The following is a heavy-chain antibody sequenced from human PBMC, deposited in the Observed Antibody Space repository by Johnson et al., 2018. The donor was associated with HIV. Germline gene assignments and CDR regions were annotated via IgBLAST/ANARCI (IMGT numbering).Heavy chain of an antibody. CDR2: ISWDGGST. J-gene: IGHJ3*02. V-gene: IGHV3-43D*03. Sequence: VQLVESGGVVVQPGGSLRLSCAASGFTFDDYAMHWVRQAPGKGLEWVSLISWDGGSTYYADSVKGRFPISRDNSKNSLYLQMNSLRAKDTALYYCAKDIVYYGSGFDAFDIWGQGTMVTVSS. D-gene: IGHD3-10*01. CDR1: GFTFDDYA. CDR3: AKDIVYYGSGFDAFDI.